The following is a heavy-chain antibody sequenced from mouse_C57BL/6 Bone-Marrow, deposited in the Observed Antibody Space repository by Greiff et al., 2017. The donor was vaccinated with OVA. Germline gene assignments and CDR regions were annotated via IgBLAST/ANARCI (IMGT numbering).Heavy chain of an antibody. J-gene: IGHJ1*03. CDR3: ASYYYGSSYVGWYFDV. CDR2: IWSGGST. D-gene: IGHD1-1*01. Sequence: VKLQESGPGLVQPSQSLSITCTVSGFSLTSYGVHWVRQSPGKGLEWLGVIWSGGSTDSNAAFISRLSISKDNSKSQVFFKMNSLQADDTAIYYCASYYYGSSYVGWYFDVWGTGTTVTVSS. CDR1: GFSLTSYG. V-gene: IGHV2-2*01.